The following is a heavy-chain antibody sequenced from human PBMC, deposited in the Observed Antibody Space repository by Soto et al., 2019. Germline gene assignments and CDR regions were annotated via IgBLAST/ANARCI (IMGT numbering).Heavy chain of an antibody. Sequence: SETLSLTCTVSGGSISSYYWSWIRQPPGKGLEWIGYIYYSGSTNYNPSLKSRVTISVDTSKNQFSLKLSSVTAADTAVYHCARGWYWFDPWGQGTLVTVSS. V-gene: IGHV4-59*01. CDR3: ARGWYWFDP. CDR1: GGSISSYY. J-gene: IGHJ5*02. CDR2: IYYSGST. D-gene: IGHD1-20*01.